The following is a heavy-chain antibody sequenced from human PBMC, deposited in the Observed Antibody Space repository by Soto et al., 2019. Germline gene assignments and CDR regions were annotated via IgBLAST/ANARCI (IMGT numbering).Heavy chain of an antibody. CDR2: IRSKAYGGTT. CDR1: GFTFGDYA. V-gene: IGHV3-49*03. J-gene: IGHJ6*02. Sequence: GGSLRLSCTASGFTFGDYAMSWFRQAPGKGLEWVGFIRSKAYGGTTEYAASVKGRFTISRDDSKSIAYLQMNSLKTEDTAVYYCTRGVSSSGQRENYYYYGMDVWGQGTTVTVSS. D-gene: IGHD6-19*01. CDR3: TRGVSSSGQRENYYYYGMDV.